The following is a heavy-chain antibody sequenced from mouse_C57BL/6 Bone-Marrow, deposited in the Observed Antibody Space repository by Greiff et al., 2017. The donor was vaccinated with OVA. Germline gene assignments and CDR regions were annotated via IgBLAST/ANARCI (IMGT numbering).Heavy chain of an antibody. CDR1: GYTFTSYW. CDR2: IDPSDSET. Sequence: QVQLQQPGAELVRPGSSVKLSCKASGYTFTSYWMPWVKQRPIQGLEWIGNIDPSDSETHYNQKFKDKATLTVDKSSSTAYMQLSSLTSEDSAVYYCARYYYGSSFYFDYWGQGTTLTVSS. D-gene: IGHD1-1*01. J-gene: IGHJ2*01. V-gene: IGHV1-52*01. CDR3: ARYYYGSSFYFDY.